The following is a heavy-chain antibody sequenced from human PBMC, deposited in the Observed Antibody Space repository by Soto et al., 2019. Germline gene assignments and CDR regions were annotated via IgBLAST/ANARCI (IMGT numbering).Heavy chain of an antibody. J-gene: IGHJ3*02. Sequence: EVQLVESGGGLVQPGGSLRLSCAASGFTFSSYWMHWVRQAPGKGLVWVSRINSDGSSTSYVDSVKGRFTISRDNAKNTLYLQMNSLRAEDTAVYYCASQYYAPDAFDIWGQGTMVTVSS. V-gene: IGHV3-74*01. CDR1: GFTFSSYW. CDR3: ASQYYAPDAFDI. CDR2: INSDGSST. D-gene: IGHD2-2*01.